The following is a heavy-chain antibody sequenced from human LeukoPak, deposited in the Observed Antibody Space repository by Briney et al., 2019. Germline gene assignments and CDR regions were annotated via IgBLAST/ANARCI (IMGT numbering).Heavy chain of an antibody. J-gene: IGHJ3*02. V-gene: IGHV4-59*01. Sequence: KPSETLSLTCTVSGGSISSYYWSWIRQPPGKGLEWVGYIFYSGITNYNPSLKSRVTISVDTSKNQFSLKLSSVTAADTAVYYCAREDDTGRYMGDDAFDIWGQGTMVTVSS. CDR2: IFYSGIT. CDR3: AREDDTGRYMGDDAFDI. D-gene: IGHD1-26*01. CDR1: GGSISSYY.